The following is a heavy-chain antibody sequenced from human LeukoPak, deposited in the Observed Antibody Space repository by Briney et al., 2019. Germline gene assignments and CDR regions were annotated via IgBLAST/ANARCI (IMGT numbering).Heavy chain of an antibody. J-gene: IGHJ6*03. D-gene: IGHD5-18*01. CDR1: GYTFTGYY. CDR3: ARGPGYPPYYYYYMDV. Sequence: ASVKVSCKASGYTFTGYYMHWVRQAPGQGLEWMGWISAYNGNTNYAQKLQGRVTMTTDTSTSTAYMELRSLRSDDTAVYYCARGPGYPPYYYYYMDVWGKGTTVTVSS. V-gene: IGHV1-18*04. CDR2: ISAYNGNT.